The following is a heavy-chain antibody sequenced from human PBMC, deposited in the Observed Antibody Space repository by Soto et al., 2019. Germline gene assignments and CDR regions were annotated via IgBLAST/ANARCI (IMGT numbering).Heavy chain of an antibody. J-gene: IGHJ6*03. CDR3: ARLGSYGTNYYMDV. Sequence: SETLSLTCAVYGGSFSGYYWSWIRQPPGKGLEWIGEINHSGSTNYNPSLKSRVTISVDTSKNQFSLKLSSVTAADTAVYYCARLGSYGTNYYMDVWGKGTTVTVSS. CDR2: INHSGST. CDR1: GGSFSGYY. V-gene: IGHV4-34*01. D-gene: IGHD5-18*01.